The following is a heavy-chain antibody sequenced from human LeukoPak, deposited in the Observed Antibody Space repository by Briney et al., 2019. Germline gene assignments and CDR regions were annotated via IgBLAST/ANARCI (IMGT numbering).Heavy chain of an antibody. V-gene: IGHV3-23*01. CDR3: AKEVLAAGYYYYYYMDV. D-gene: IGHD6-13*01. Sequence: GGSLRLSCAASGFTFSSYATSWVRQAPGKGLEWVSAISGSGGSTYYADSVKGRFTISRDNSKNTLYLQMNSLRAEDTAVYYCAKEVLAAGYYYYYYMDVWGKGTTVTVSS. CDR2: ISGSGGST. CDR1: GFTFSSYA. J-gene: IGHJ6*03.